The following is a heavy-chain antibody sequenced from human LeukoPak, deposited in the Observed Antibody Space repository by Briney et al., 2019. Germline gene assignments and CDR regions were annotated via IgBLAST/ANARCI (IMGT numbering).Heavy chain of an antibody. CDR2: VFNGGST. D-gene: IGHD6-13*01. CDR3: ATRPPWSTWYWVFDY. J-gene: IGHJ4*02. Sequence: SETLSLTCSASGGSINSYYWSWIRQSPGKGLEWVGYVFNGGSTNYNPSLKSRVTMSLDTSRDQFSLRLSPVTAADTAIYYCATRPPWSTWYWVFDYWSQGTLVTVSS. V-gene: IGHV4-59*01. CDR1: GGSINSYY.